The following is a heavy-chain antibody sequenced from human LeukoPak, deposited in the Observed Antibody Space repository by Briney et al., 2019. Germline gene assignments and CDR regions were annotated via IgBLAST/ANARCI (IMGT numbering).Heavy chain of an antibody. D-gene: IGHD2-15*01. CDR1: GGSISSYY. J-gene: IGHJ5*02. V-gene: IGHV4-39*01. CDR3: ARRSCSGGSCYSISWFDP. Sequence: SETLSLTCTVSGGSISSYYWSWIRQPPGKGLEWIGSIYYSGSTYYNPSLKSRVTMSVDTSKNQFSLKLSSVTAADTAVYYCARRSCSGGSCYSISWFDPWGQGTLVTVSS. CDR2: IYYSGST.